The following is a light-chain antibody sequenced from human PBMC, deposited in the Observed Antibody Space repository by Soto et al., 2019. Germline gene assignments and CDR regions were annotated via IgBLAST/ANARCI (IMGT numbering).Light chain of an antibody. CDR2: DNN. J-gene: IGLJ2*01. CDR3: GAWDSSLSAVV. V-gene: IGLV1-51*01. CDR1: TSNIGNNY. Sequence: QSVLTQPPLVSAAPGQKVTISCSGSTSNIGNNYASWYQQFPGTTPKLLIYDNNKRPSGIPDRFSGSKSGTSATLGITGLQTGDEADYYSGAWDSSLSAVVFGGGTKLTVL.